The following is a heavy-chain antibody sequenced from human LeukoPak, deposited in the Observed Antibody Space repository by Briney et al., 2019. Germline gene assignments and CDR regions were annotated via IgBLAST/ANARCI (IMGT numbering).Heavy chain of an antibody. D-gene: IGHD3-10*01. CDR1: RFTFSNAW. Sequence: GGSLRLSCAASRFTFSNAWMRWVRQATGKGLEWVGCIKGKTDGGTTDYAAPVKGRFTISRDDSKNTLYLQMNSLKTEDIAVYYCTTDYGSGSFDWGQGTLVTVPS. CDR2: IKGKTDGGTT. J-gene: IGHJ4*02. V-gene: IGHV3-15*01. CDR3: TTDYGSGSFD.